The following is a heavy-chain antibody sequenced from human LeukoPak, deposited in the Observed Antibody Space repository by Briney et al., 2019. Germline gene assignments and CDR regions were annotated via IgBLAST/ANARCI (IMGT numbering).Heavy chain of an antibody. CDR1: GFTVSSNY. CDR3: AKEFSSVTFFDY. V-gene: IGHV3-53*01. J-gene: IGHJ4*02. CDR2: IYSGGST. Sequence: SGGSLRLSCAASGFTVSSNYMSWVRQAPGKGLEWVSVIYSGGSTYYADSVKGRFTISRDNSKNTLYLQMNSLRAEDTAVYYCAKEFSSVTFFDYWGQGTLVTVSS. D-gene: IGHD4-17*01.